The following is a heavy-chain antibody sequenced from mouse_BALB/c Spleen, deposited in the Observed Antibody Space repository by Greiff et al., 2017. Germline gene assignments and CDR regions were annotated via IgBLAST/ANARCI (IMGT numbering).Heavy chain of an antibody. J-gene: IGHJ3*01. Sequence: QVQLQQSGPGLVAPSQSLSITCTVSGFSLTGYGVNWVRQPPGKGLEWLGMIWGDGSTDYNSALKSRLSISKDNSKSQVFLKMNSLQTDDTARYYWARGGYYGRFADWGQGTLVTVAA. V-gene: IGHV2-6-7*01. CDR3: ARGGYYGRFAD. D-gene: IGHD1-1*01. CDR1: GFSLTGYG. CDR2: IWGDGST.